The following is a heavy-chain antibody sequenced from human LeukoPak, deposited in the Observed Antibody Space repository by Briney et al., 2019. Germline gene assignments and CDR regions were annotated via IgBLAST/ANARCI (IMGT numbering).Heavy chain of an antibody. D-gene: IGHD3-22*01. V-gene: IGHV1-2*02. J-gene: IGHJ4*02. Sequence: ASVKVSCKASGYTFTGYYMHWVRQAPGQGLEWMGWINPNSGGTNYAQKFQGRVTMTRDTSISTAYMELSRLRPDDRAVYFCARGPPTRVVVITTGDFDYWGQGTLVTVSS. CDR1: GYTFTGYY. CDR3: ARGPPTRVVVITTGDFDY. CDR2: INPNSGGT.